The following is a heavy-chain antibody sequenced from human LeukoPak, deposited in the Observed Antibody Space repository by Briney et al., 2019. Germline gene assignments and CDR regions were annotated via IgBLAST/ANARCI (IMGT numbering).Heavy chain of an antibody. CDR2: INPSGGST. Sequence: ASVKVSCKASGYTFTSYGISWVRQAPGQGLEWMGLINPSGGSTSYAQKFQGRVTMTRDMSTSTVYMELSSLRSEDTAVYYCARDSEDTTMGPGYWGQGTLVTVSS. J-gene: IGHJ4*02. CDR3: ARDSEDTTMGPGY. V-gene: IGHV1-46*01. CDR1: GYTFTSYG. D-gene: IGHD5-18*01.